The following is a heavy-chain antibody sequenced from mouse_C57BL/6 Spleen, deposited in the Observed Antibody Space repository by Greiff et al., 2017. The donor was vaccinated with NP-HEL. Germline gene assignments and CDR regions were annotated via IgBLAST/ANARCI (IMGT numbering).Heavy chain of an antibody. V-gene: IGHV1-52*01. CDR2: IDPSDSET. CDR1: GYTFTSYW. Sequence: VQLQQPGAELVRPGSSVKLSCKASGYTFTSYWLHWVKQRPIHGLEWIGNIDPSDSETHYNQKFKDKATLTVDKSSSTAYMQLSSLTSEDSAVYYCARDYYGSSYGGYWGQGTTLTVSS. J-gene: IGHJ2*01. D-gene: IGHD1-1*01. CDR3: ARDYYGSSYGGY.